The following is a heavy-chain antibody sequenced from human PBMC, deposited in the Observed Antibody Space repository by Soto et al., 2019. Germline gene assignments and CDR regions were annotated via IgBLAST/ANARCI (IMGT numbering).Heavy chain of an antibody. Sequence: EVQLVESGGGLVKPEESLRLSCAASGFTFRSAWMSWVRQAPGKGLEWTSRIKSKVDGGTTDYPASVKGRFTISRDDSKNTVLLQKNSPKLEGTAVYYFTLDLADQGSGEFDFWGQGTLVTVSS. CDR2: IKSKVDGGTT. V-gene: IGHV3-15*01. J-gene: IGHJ4*02. CDR3: TLDLADQGSGEFDF. D-gene: IGHD3-10*01. CDR1: GFTFRSAW.